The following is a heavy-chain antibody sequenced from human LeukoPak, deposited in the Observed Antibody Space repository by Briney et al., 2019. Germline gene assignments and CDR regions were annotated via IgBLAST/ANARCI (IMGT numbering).Heavy chain of an antibody. Sequence: PSQTLSLTCAISGDIVSSNSAAWNWIRQSPSRGLEWLGRTYYRSKWYNDYAVSVKSRITINPDTSKNQFSLQLNSVTPEDTAVYYCARRRTGGLRVGRDYFDNWGQGTLVTVSS. V-gene: IGHV6-1*01. CDR3: ARRRTGGLRVGRDYFDN. J-gene: IGHJ4*02. CDR2: TYYRSKWYN. D-gene: IGHD1-14*01. CDR1: GDIVSSNSAA.